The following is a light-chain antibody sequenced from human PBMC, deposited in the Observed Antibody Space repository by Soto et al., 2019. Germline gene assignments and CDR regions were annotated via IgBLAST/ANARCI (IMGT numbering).Light chain of an antibody. CDR3: HQYDSSPVT. Sequence: ELVLTQSPGTLSLSPGERATLSCRASQSVSSSYLAWYQQKPGQAPRLLIYGASSRATGIPDRFSGSGSGTDFTLTISRLEPEDFAVYYCHQYDSSPVTFGQGTKVEIK. J-gene: IGKJ1*01. CDR2: GAS. V-gene: IGKV3-20*01. CDR1: QSVSSSY.